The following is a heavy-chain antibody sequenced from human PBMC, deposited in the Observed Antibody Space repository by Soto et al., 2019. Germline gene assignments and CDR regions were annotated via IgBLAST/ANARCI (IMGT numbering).Heavy chain of an antibody. Sequence: QVQLEESGPGLVKTSETLSLTCSVSGGSVTRINYYWSWIRQPPGKGLEWIGYIYNSGSTIYNPALTSRLAISLDTSKNHFSLRPTSVTAADTAVYYCARPQAPGYSPCDPWGQGALVTVSS. CDR2: IYNSGST. CDR3: ARPQAPGYSPCDP. V-gene: IGHV4-61*03. J-gene: IGHJ5*02. CDR1: GGSVTRINYY. D-gene: IGHD2-15*01.